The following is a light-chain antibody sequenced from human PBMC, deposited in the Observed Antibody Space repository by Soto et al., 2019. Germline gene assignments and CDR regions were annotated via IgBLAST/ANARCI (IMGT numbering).Light chain of an antibody. V-gene: IGKV3-15*01. CDR1: QSVSSN. J-gene: IGKJ4*01. CDR2: GAA. Sequence: EIMMTQSPATLSVSPGERATFSCRASQSVSSNLGWYQQKEGQALTLIIYGAAARATGIRVRFRGSGCGTELTFSISSLQFEDYEVYYCQQYYDWPSLTFGGGTKVDI. CDR3: QQYYDWPSLT.